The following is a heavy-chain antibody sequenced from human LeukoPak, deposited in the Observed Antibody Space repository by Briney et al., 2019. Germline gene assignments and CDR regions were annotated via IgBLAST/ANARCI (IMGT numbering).Heavy chain of an antibody. Sequence: PGGSLRLSCAASGFTFSDFRMTWVRQAPGKGLEWVANIKQDGSEKYYVDSVMGRFTISRDNAKNSLFLQMSSLRVEDTAVYYCTRAYSYYPYWGQGTLVSVSS. CDR1: GFTFSDFR. V-gene: IGHV3-7*01. J-gene: IGHJ4*02. D-gene: IGHD3-10*01. CDR2: IKQDGSEK. CDR3: TRAYSYYPY.